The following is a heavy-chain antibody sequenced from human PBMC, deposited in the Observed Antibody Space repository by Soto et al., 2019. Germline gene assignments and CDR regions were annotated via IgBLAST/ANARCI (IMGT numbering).Heavy chain of an antibody. V-gene: IGHV4-39*01. J-gene: IGHJ6*02. D-gene: IGHD3-22*01. CDR1: GGSISSSSYY. CDR2: IYYSGST. CDR3: ARRLYYDSSGFEGGGMDV. Sequence: SETLSLTCTVSGGSISSSSYYWGWIRQPPGKRLEWIGSIYYSGSTYYNPSLKSRVTISVDTSKNQFSLKLSSVTAADTAVYYCARRLYYDSSGFEGGGMDVWGQGTTATVSS.